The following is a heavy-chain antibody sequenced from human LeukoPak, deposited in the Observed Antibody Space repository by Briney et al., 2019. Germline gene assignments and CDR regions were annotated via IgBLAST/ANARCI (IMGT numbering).Heavy chain of an antibody. CDR3: ARDPHFMFAYGGLDY. J-gene: IGHJ4*02. CDR2: TSYDGSNK. V-gene: IGHV3-30-3*01. Sequence: GGSLRLSCAASGFTFSSYAMHWVRQAPGKGLEWVAVTSYDGSNKYYADSVKGRFTISRDNSKNTLYLQMNSLRAEDTAVYYCARDPHFMFAYGGLDYWGQGTLVTVSS. D-gene: IGHD3-10*02. CDR1: GFTFSSYA.